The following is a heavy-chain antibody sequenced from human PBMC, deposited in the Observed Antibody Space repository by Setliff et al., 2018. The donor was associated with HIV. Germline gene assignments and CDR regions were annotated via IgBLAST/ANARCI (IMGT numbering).Heavy chain of an antibody. D-gene: IGHD3-10*01. CDR2: IWYDGTNK. CDR3: AKGKDYGNSYFDY. V-gene: IGHV3-30*02. CDR1: RFTFSSFG. Sequence: GGSLRLSCAASRFTFSSFGMHWVRQAPGKGLEWVAVIWYDGTNKYYADSVKGRFTISRDSSKNTLFLQMNSLRTEDTAVYYCAKGKDYGNSYFDYWGQGTLVTVSS. J-gene: IGHJ4*02.